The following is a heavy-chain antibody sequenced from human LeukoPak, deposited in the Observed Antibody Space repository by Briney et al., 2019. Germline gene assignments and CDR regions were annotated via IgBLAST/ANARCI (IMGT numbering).Heavy chain of an antibody. CDR1: GFTFSSYS. J-gene: IGHJ4*02. D-gene: IGHD3-10*01. V-gene: IGHV3-21*01. CDR3: ARDPGVRALDY. Sequence: GGSLRLSCAASGFTFSSYSMNWVRQAPGKGLEWVSSISSSCSYIYYADSVKGRFTISRDNAKNSLYLQMNSLRAEDTAVYYCARDPGVRALDYWGQGTLVTVSS. CDR2: ISSSCSYI.